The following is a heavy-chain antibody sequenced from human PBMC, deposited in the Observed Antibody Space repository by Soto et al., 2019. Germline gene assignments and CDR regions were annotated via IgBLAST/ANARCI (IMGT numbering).Heavy chain of an antibody. Sequence: SETLSLTCTVSGGSISSYYWSWIRQPPGKGLEWIGYIYYSGSTNYNPSLKSRVTISVDTSKNQFSLKLSSVTAADTAVYYCARGSHYDILTGYQFDYWGQGTLVTVSS. D-gene: IGHD3-9*01. J-gene: IGHJ4*02. CDR3: ARGSHYDILTGYQFDY. CDR1: GGSISSYY. V-gene: IGHV4-59*01. CDR2: IYYSGST.